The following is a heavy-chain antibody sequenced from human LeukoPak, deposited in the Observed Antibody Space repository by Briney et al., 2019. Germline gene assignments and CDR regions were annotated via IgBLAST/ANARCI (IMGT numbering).Heavy chain of an antibody. CDR1: GGSFSGYY. Sequence: NTSETLSLTCAVYGGSFSGYYWSWIRQPPGKGLEWIGEINHSGSTNYNPSLKSRVTISVDTSKNQFSLKLSSVTAADTAVYYCARGRATYGFQLNLKYFDYWGQGTLVTVSS. CDR2: INHSGST. D-gene: IGHD6-6*01. J-gene: IGHJ4*02. CDR3: ARGRATYGFQLNLKYFDY. V-gene: IGHV4-34*01.